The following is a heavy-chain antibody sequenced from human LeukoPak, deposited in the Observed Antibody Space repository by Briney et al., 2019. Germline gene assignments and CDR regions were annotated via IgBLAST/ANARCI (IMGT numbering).Heavy chain of an antibody. CDR3: AKDRIVVVPATRGFDY. J-gene: IGHJ4*02. CDR2: IRSDGITT. CDR1: GFSFSTYG. Sequence: PGGSLRLSCTASGFSFSTYGLHWVCQAPGKGLEWVAFIRSDGITTYYVDSVKGRFTISRGNSKNTLYLQMNSLRPEDSALYYCAKDRIVVVPATRGFDYWGQGTLVTVSS. D-gene: IGHD2-15*01. V-gene: IGHV3-30*02.